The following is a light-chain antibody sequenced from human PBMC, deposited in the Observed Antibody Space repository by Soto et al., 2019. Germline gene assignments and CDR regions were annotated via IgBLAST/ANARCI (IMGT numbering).Light chain of an antibody. CDR1: QSVTSRY. V-gene: IGKV3-20*01. Sequence: DIVLTQTPGTVSLSPGERVILSCRASQSVTSRYLAWYQHKPGQTTRLLIYGASRRPTGIPERFSGSGSGTDFTLTISSLEPDDFAVYYCQQYDSLPYTFGQGTKL. J-gene: IGKJ2*01. CDR3: QQYDSLPYT. CDR2: GAS.